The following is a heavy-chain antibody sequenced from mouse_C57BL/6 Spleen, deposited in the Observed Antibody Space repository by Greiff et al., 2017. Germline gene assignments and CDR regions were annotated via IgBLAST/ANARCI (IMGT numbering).Heavy chain of an antibody. V-gene: IGHV5-17*01. CDR3: ARRGNYDYYAMDY. CDR2: ISSRSSTI. J-gene: IGHJ4*01. D-gene: IGHD2-1*01. Sequence: DVMLVESGGGLVKPGGSLKLSCAASGFTFSDYGMHWVRQAPEKGLEWVAYISSRSSTIDYADTVKGPFTISRDNAKNTLFLQKTSLQSEDTSMYYCARRGNYDYYAMDYWGQGTSVTVSS. CDR1: GFTFSDYG.